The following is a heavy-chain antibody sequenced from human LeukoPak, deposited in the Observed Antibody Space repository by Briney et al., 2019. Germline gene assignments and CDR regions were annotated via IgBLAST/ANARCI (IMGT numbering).Heavy chain of an antibody. CDR3: ARDQVIAAHDHDAFDI. V-gene: IGHV4-59*01. Sequence: PSETLSLTCTVSGGSISSYYWSWIRQPPGKGLEWIGYIYYSGSTNYNPSLKSRVTISVDTSKNQFSLELSSVTAADTAVYYCARDQVIAAHDHDAFDIWGQGTMVTVSS. J-gene: IGHJ3*02. D-gene: IGHD6-6*01. CDR1: GGSISSYY. CDR2: IYYSGST.